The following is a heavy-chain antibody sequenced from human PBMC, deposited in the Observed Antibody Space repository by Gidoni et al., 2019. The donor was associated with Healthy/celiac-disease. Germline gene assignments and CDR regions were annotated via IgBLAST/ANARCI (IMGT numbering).Heavy chain of an antibody. Sequence: QVQLPQWGAGLLKPSETLSLTCAVYGGSFRGYSWSWIRQPPGKGLEWIGEINHSGSTNYNPSLKSRVTISVDTSKNQFSLKLSSVTAADTAVYYCAREGRITMVRGVLSRFDPWGQGTLVTVSS. CDR3: AREGRITMVRGVLSRFDP. CDR1: GGSFRGYS. V-gene: IGHV4-34*01. J-gene: IGHJ5*02. D-gene: IGHD3-10*01. CDR2: INHSGST.